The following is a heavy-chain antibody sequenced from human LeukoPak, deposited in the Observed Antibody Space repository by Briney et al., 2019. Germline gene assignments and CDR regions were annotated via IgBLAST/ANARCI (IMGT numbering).Heavy chain of an antibody. CDR3: ASPPDHYDSSGYYYRN. CDR2: IIPIFGTA. CDR1: GGTFSSYA. Sequence: SVKVSCKASGGTFSSYAISWVRQAPGQGLEWMGGIIPIFGTANYAQKFQGRVTITTDESTSTAYMELSSLGSEDTAVYYCASPPDHYDSSGYYYRNWGQGTLVTVSS. J-gene: IGHJ4*02. D-gene: IGHD3-22*01. V-gene: IGHV1-69*05.